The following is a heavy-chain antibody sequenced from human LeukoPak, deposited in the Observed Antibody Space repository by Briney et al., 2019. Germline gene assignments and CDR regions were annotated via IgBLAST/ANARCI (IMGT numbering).Heavy chain of an antibody. Sequence: SQTLSLTCAISGDSFSSNSAAWNWIRQSPSRGLEWLGRTYYRSKWYNDYAVSVKSRITINPDTSKNQFSLQLNSVTPEDTAVYYCAREGGYSGPYYYYYGMDVWGQGTTVTVSS. D-gene: IGHD5-12*01. CDR1: GDSFSSNSAA. CDR3: AREGGYSGPYYYYYGMDV. V-gene: IGHV6-1*01. CDR2: TYYRSKWYN. J-gene: IGHJ6*02.